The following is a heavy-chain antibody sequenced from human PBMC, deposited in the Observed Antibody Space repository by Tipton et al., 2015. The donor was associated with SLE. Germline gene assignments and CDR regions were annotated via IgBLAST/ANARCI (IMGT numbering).Heavy chain of an antibody. J-gene: IGHJ3*02. V-gene: IGHV4-4*07. D-gene: IGHD2-15*01. CDR3: ASYCSGGSCYSNDAFDI. CDR2: IYTSGST. CDR1: GGSISSYY. Sequence: TLSLTCTVSGGSISSYYWSWIRQPAGKGLEWIGRIYTSGSTNYNPSLKSRVTMSVDTSKNQFSLKLSSVTAADTAVYYCASYCSGGSCYSNDAFDIWGQGTMVTVSS.